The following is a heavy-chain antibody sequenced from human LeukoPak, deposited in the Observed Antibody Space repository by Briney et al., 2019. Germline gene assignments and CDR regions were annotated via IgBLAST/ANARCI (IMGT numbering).Heavy chain of an antibody. Sequence: GGSLRLSCAASGFTFSSYSMNWVRQAPGKGLEWVSSISSSSSYIYYADSVKGRFTISRDNAKNALYLQMNSLRAEDTAVYYCAREWSRFTPPDYWGQGTLVTVSS. CDR3: AREWSRFTPPDY. CDR1: GFTFSSYS. CDR2: ISSSSSYI. J-gene: IGHJ4*02. V-gene: IGHV3-21*01. D-gene: IGHD2-8*01.